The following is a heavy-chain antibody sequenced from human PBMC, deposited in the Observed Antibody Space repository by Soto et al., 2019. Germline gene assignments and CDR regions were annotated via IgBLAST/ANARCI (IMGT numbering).Heavy chain of an antibody. V-gene: IGHV1-2*04. J-gene: IGHJ4*02. Sequence: ASVKVSCKASGYTFTGYYMHWVRQAPGQGLEWMGWINPNSGGTNYAQKFQGWVTMTRDTSISTAYMELSRLRSDDTAVYYCARGYSSSWPKTSAFDYWGQGTLVTVSS. CDR2: INPNSGGT. CDR3: ARGYSSSWPKTSAFDY. CDR1: GYTFTGYY. D-gene: IGHD6-13*01.